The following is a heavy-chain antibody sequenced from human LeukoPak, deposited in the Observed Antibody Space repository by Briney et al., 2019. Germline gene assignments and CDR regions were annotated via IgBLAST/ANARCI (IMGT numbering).Heavy chain of an antibody. J-gene: IGHJ4*02. Sequence: SETLSLTCAVYGGSFSGYYWCWIRQPPGKGLEWIGEINHSGSTNYNPSLKSRVTISVDTSKNQFSLKLSSVTAADTAVYYCASGVGGAGTTSDYWGQGTLVTVSS. CDR2: INHSGST. CDR3: ASGVGGAGTTSDY. D-gene: IGHD1-1*01. V-gene: IGHV4-34*01. CDR1: GGSFSGYY.